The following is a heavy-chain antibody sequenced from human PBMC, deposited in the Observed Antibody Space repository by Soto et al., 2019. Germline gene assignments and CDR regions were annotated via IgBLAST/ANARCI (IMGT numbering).Heavy chain of an antibody. CDR1: GDSISTNNVA. Sequence: QVQLQQSGPGLVKPSQTLSLTCAISGDSISTNNVAWNWIRQSPSGGLEWLGRTGYTSKWYNDYAVSVRSRITINPDTSKNQFSLQLNSVTLGDTAVYYCARGKYSAFDYWGQGTLVTVSS. CDR2: TGYTSKWYN. J-gene: IGHJ4*02. CDR3: ARGKYSAFDY. V-gene: IGHV6-1*01. D-gene: IGHD5-18*01.